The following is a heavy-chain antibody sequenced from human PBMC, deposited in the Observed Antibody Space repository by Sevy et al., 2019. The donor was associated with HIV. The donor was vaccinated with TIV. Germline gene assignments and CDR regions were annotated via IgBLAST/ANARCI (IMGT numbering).Heavy chain of an antibody. D-gene: IGHD1-26*01. V-gene: IGHV4-34*01. CDR3: ARGQWEHPY. Sequence: SETLSLTCAVYGGSFSGYYWSWIRQPPGKELEWIGEIIPSGITNYNPSLKSRVTISIDTSKNQFSLKVKSVTAADTAIYYCARGQWEHPYWGQGTQVTVSS. J-gene: IGHJ4*02. CDR2: IIPSGIT. CDR1: GGSFSGYY.